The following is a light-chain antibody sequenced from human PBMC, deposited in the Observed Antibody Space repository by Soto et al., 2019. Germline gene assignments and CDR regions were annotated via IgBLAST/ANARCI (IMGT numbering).Light chain of an antibody. J-gene: IGKJ4*01. Sequence: EIVMTQSPATLSVSPGERATLSCRASQSVSSNLAWYQQQPCQPPSLLLYGASTRATGIPARFSGSGSGPEITLTISSLQSEDFAVYYCQQYNNWPSITFGGGTKVEIK. CDR3: QQYNNWPSIT. CDR2: GAS. CDR1: QSVSSN. V-gene: IGKV3-15*01.